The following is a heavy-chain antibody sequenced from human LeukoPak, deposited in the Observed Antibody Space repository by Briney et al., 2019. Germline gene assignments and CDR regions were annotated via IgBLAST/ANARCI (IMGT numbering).Heavy chain of an antibody. Sequence: SETLPLTCSVSGGSISGYYWTWVRQPPGEGLEWIGQIHYSGRADYNPSLKSRITMSVDTSRNQISLKLSSVTAADTAIYYCVRFGVNYDMDVWGQGTTVTVFS. V-gene: IGHV4-59*01. D-gene: IGHD3-16*01. J-gene: IGHJ6*02. CDR3: VRFGVNYDMDV. CDR1: GGSISGYY. CDR2: IHYSGRA.